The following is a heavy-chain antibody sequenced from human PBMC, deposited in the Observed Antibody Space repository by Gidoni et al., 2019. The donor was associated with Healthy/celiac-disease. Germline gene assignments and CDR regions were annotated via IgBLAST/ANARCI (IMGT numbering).Heavy chain of an antibody. J-gene: IGHJ4*02. CDR1: GGSISSYY. CDR3: ARGEQWLGQRFDY. Sequence: QVQLQESGPGLVKPSETLSLTCTVSGGSISSYYWSWIRQPPGKGLEWIGYIYYSGSTNYNPSLKSRVTISVDTSKNQFSLKLSSVTAADTAVYYCARGEQWLGQRFDYWGQGTLVTVSS. V-gene: IGHV4-59*01. D-gene: IGHD6-19*01. CDR2: IYYSGST.